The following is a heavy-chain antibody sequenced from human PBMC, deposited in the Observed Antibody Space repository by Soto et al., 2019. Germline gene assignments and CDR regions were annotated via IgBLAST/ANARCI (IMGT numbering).Heavy chain of an antibody. D-gene: IGHD2-15*01. Sequence: EVQLLESGGGLVQPGGSLRLSCAASGFTFSSYAMSWVRQAPGKGLEWVSVISGSGGSTNYADSVKGRFTISRDNSKNTLYLQMNSLRAEDTAVYYCAKDSVVVVAAIYFDYWGQGTLVTVSS. V-gene: IGHV3-23*01. CDR1: GFTFSSYA. J-gene: IGHJ4*02. CDR3: AKDSVVVVAAIYFDY. CDR2: ISGSGGST.